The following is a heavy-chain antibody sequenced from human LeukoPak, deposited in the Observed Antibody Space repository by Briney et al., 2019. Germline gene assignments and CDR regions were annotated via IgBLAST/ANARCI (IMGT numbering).Heavy chain of an antibody. CDR1: GGTFSSYA. D-gene: IGHD6-19*01. J-gene: IGHJ4*02. CDR3: ARYSSGWYLDY. Sequence: ASVKVSCKASGGTFSSYAISWVRQAPGQGLEWMGWISAYNGNTNYAQKLQGRVTMTTDTSTSTAYMELRSLRSDDTAVYYCARYSSGWYLDYWGQGTLVTVSS. CDR2: ISAYNGNT. V-gene: IGHV1-18*01.